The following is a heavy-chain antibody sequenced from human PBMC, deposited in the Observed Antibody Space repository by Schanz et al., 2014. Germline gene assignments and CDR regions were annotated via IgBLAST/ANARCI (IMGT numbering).Heavy chain of an antibody. CDR2: ISDYNGKT. J-gene: IGHJ6*02. Sequence: QVQLEQSGAEVKKPGASVKVSCTASGYTLKNYGISWVRQAPGLGLEWMGWISDYNGKTNYAQKFQDRVIMSTDRSSSTAYLELRSLTSDDSAIYYCARHRFGVFYYGLDVWGQGTTILVSS. CDR1: GYTLKNYG. V-gene: IGHV1-18*01. D-gene: IGHD3-10*01. CDR3: ARHRFGVFYYGLDV.